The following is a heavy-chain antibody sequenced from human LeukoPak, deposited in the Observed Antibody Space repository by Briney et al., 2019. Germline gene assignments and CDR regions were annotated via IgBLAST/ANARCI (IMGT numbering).Heavy chain of an antibody. D-gene: IGHD2-15*01. CDR1: GGSISSSSYY. V-gene: IGHV4-39*07. Sequence: SETLSLTCTVSGGSISSSSYYWGWIRQPPGKGLEWIGSIYYSGSTYYNPSLKSRVTISVDTSKNQFSLKLSSVTAADTAVYYCASVVRLLFQHWGQGTLVTVSS. CDR3: ASVVRLLFQH. CDR2: IYYSGST. J-gene: IGHJ1*01.